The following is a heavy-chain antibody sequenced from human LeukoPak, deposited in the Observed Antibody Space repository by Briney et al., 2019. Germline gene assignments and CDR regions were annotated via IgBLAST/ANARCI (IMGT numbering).Heavy chain of an antibody. CDR2: IYYSWST. CDR3: ARSLQCGNNNYYCYGMDV. CDR1: VGSIRSFY. V-gene: IGHV4-59*07. J-gene: IGHJ6*02. Sequence: SDTLSLTCTVSVGSIRSFYWICLRRPRGKGREGIGYIYYSWSTDYNPSLKGRVTISEDTSKNQFSLKLNSVTAADTAVYYDARSLQCGNNNYYCYGMDVWGQGTTVTVSS. D-gene: IGHD4-23*01.